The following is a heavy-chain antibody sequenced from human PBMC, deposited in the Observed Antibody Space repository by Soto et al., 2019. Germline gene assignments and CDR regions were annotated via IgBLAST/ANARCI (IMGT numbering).Heavy chain of an antibody. CDR3: ASSYGSGYRAFDY. D-gene: IGHD3-10*01. Sequence: QVQLVQSGAEVKRPGSSVKVSCKASGDTFNFYSINWVRQAPGVGLEWMGRVNPIVSMSNYAQKFQGRVTMTAAKATSPAYMEPSSLRSAATAIYYCASSYGSGYRAFDYWGQGALVTVSS. V-gene: IGHV1-69*02. CDR2: VNPIVSMS. J-gene: IGHJ4*02. CDR1: GDTFNFYS.